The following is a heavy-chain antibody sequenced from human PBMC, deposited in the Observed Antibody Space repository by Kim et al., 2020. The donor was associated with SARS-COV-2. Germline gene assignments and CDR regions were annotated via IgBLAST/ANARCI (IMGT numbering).Heavy chain of an antibody. V-gene: IGHV3-53*01. CDR3: ARGDGYCSSTSCYTWGGDDAFDI. CDR1: GFTVSSNY. D-gene: IGHD2-2*02. CDR2: IYSGGST. Sequence: GGSLRLSCAASGFTVSSNYMSWVRQAPGKGLEWVSVIYSGGSTYYADSVKGRFTISRHNSKNTLYLQMNSLRAEDTAVYYCARGDGYCSSTSCYTWGGDDAFDIWGQGTMVTVSS. J-gene: IGHJ3*02.